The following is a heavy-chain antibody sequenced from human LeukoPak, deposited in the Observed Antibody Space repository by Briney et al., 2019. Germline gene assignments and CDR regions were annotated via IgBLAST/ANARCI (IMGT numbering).Heavy chain of an antibody. CDR1: GFTLRGYW. CDR2: INQHGSEK. V-gene: IGHV3-7*01. J-gene: IGHJ3*02. CDR3: ARNVDAFDI. Sequence: GGSLRLSCTASGFTLRGYWMSWVRQAPGKGLEWVANINQHGSEKYYVDSVKGRLTISRDNAKNSLFLQQNSLRAEDTAVYYCARNVDAFDIWGQGTMVTVSS.